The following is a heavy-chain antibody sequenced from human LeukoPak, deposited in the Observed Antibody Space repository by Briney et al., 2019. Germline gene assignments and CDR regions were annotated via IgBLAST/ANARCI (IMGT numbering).Heavy chain of an antibody. CDR2: IYYSGST. J-gene: IGHJ4*02. V-gene: IGHV4-59*08. CDR3: ARGARAGYNLEPFDY. D-gene: IGHD5-24*01. Sequence: PSETPSLTCTVSGGSISSYYWSWIRQPPGKGLEWIGYIYYSGSTNYNPSLKSRVTISVDTSKNQFPLKLSSVTAADTAVYYCARGARAGYNLEPFDYWGQGTLVTVSS. CDR1: GGSISSYY.